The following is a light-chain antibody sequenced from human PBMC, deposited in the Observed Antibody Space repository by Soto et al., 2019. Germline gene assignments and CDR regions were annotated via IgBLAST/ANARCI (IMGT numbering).Light chain of an antibody. CDR1: QSIDIG. CDR3: QQDNVYCS. Sequence: DIQMAQSPSTLSASVGDRVTITCRASQSIDIGLAWHLQKAGKAPDILYYKASTLESGVPSRFSGSGAGTELTLTISSLQPDDVALYYCQQDNVYCSFGQGTKVEVK. CDR2: KAS. V-gene: IGKV1-5*03. J-gene: IGKJ1*01.